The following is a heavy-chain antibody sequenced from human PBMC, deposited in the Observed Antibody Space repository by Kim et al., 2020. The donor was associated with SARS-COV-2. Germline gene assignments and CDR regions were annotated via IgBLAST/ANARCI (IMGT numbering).Heavy chain of an antibody. Sequence: ASVKVSCKAYGYTFTKYAIHWVRQAPGQGLEWMGWINTGNGNAGYSQTFQGRVSITMDTSANTAFMELPSLRSEDTAVYYCTRDGGRGYYMLDPWGQGTLVTVSS. CDR2: INTGNGNA. CDR3: TRDGGRGYYMLDP. D-gene: IGHD1-26*01. V-gene: IGHV1-3*04. J-gene: IGHJ5*02. CDR1: GYTFTKYA.